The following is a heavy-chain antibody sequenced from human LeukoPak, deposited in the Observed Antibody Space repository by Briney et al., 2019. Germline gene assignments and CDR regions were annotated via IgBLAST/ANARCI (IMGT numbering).Heavy chain of an antibody. CDR1: GITLSNYG. J-gene: IGHJ4*02. CDR2: ISGSGGST. D-gene: IGHD3-22*01. Sequence: GGSLRLSCEVSGITLSNYGMSWVRQDPGKGLEWVAGISGSGGSTNYADSVKGRFIISRDNPRNTLYLQMNSLRAEDTAVYFCAKRGVVIRVILVGFHKEAYYFDSWGQGALVTVSS. V-gene: IGHV3-23*01. CDR3: AKRGVVIRVILVGFHKEAYYFDS.